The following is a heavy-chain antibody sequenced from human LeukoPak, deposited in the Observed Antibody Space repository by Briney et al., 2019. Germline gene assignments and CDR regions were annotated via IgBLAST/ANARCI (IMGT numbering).Heavy chain of an antibody. Sequence: ASVKVSCKASGYTFTSYDINWVRQATGQGLEWMGWMNPNSGNTGYAQKFQGRVTMTRNTSISTAYMELSSLRSEDTAVYYCARRGTPYGSGSYYAFDIWGQGTMVTVSS. CDR3: ARRGTPYGSGSYYAFDI. CDR2: MNPNSGNT. D-gene: IGHD3-10*01. J-gene: IGHJ3*02. V-gene: IGHV1-8*01. CDR1: GYTFTSYD.